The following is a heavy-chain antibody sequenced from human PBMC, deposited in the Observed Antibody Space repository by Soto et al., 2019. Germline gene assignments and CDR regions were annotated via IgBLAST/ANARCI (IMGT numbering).Heavy chain of an antibody. CDR1: GGSISSYY. Sequence: SETLSLTCTVSGGSISSYYWSWIRQPPGKGLEWIGYIYYSGSTNYNPSLKSRVTISVDTSKNQFSLKLSSVTAADTAVYYCARGEGGIVVVPAAMRTNWFDPLGQGNLVTVS. CDR3: ARGEGGIVVVPAAMRTNWFDP. J-gene: IGHJ5*02. D-gene: IGHD2-2*01. V-gene: IGHV4-59*12. CDR2: IYYSGST.